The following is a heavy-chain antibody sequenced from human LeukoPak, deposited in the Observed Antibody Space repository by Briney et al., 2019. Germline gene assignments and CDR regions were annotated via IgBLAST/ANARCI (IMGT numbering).Heavy chain of an antibody. CDR3: AKEWGSRITMIVLNAFDI. V-gene: IGHV3-30*02. CDR2: IRYDGSNK. D-gene: IGHD3-22*01. CDR1: GFTFSSYA. J-gene: IGHJ3*02. Sequence: PGGSLRLSCAASGFTFSSYALHWVRQAPGKGLEWVAFIRYDGSNKYYADSVKGRFTISRDNSKNTLYLQMNSLRAEDTAVYYCAKEWGSRITMIVLNAFDIWGQGTMVTVSS.